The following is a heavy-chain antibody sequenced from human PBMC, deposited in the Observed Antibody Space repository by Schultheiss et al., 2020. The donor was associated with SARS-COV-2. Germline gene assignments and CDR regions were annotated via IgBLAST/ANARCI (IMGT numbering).Heavy chain of an antibody. V-gene: IGHV1-69*01. CDR2: IIPIFGTA. D-gene: IGHD6-13*01. CDR3: ASGSVAAAGAENSSRPPVDY. CDR1: GGTFSSYA. Sequence: KISCKASGGTFSSYAISWVRQAPGQGLEWMGGIIPIFGTANYAQKFQGRVTITADESTSTAYMELSSLRSEDTAVYYCASGSVAAAGAENSSRPPVDYWGQGTLVTVSS. J-gene: IGHJ4*02.